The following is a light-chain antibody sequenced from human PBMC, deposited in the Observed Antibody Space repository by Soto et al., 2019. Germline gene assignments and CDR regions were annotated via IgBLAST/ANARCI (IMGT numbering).Light chain of an antibody. CDR3: QQYGSSPIT. Sequence: ILLTQSPATMSLSPGERATLSCGASERVSSSYVAWYQMKAGLAPRLLIHDASTRASGIPDRFRGSKSGTDFTLTIRGLEPEDAALYYCQQYGSSPITFGQGTRLEIK. CDR2: DAS. V-gene: IGKV3D-20*01. J-gene: IGKJ5*01. CDR1: ERVSSSY.